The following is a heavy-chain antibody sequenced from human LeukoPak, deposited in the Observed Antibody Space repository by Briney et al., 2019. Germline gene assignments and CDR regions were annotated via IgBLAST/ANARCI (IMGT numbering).Heavy chain of an antibody. V-gene: IGHV3-30*03. CDR2: ISYDGSYK. CDR1: GFTFSSYG. Sequence: GRSLRLSCAASGFTFSSYGMHWVRQAPGKGLEWVTVISYDGSYKYYADSEKGRFTISRDNSKNTLYLQMNSLRVEDTAVYYCATAKEALSSSWYLSVDYWGQGTLVTVSS. J-gene: IGHJ4*02. CDR3: ATAKEALSSSWYLSVDY. D-gene: IGHD6-13*01.